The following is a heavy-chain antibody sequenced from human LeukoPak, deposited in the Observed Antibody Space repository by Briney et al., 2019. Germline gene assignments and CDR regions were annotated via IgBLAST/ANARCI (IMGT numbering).Heavy chain of an antibody. CDR1: GFTFEDYT. D-gene: IGHD3-22*01. CDR3: VKDLSYESSGSVLEY. V-gene: IGHV3-43*01. J-gene: IGHJ4*02. CDR2: VNWHGTA. Sequence: PGGSLRLSCVASGFTFEDYTMHWVRQAPGKTLEWVSLVNWHGTANYTDSVKGRFTISRDNSKNSLFLQMENLRSEDTAFYYCVKDLSYESSGSVLEYWGQGTLVTVSS.